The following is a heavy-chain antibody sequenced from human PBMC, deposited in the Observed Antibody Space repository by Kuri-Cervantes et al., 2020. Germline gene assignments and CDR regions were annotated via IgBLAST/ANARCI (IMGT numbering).Heavy chain of an antibody. CDR3: AKEIDILSMGGDYFDC. Sequence: GESLKISCAASGFTFSSYSMNWVRQAPGKGLEWVSYISSSSSTIYYADSVKGRFTISRDNAKNSLYLQMDSLRAEDTAIYYCAKEIDILSMGGDYFDCWGQGTLVTVSS. CDR1: GFTFSSYS. J-gene: IGHJ4*02. D-gene: IGHD3-9*01. CDR2: ISSSSSTI. V-gene: IGHV3-48*01.